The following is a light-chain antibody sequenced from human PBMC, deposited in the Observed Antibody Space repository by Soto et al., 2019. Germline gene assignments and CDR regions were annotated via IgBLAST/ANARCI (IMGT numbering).Light chain of an antibody. Sequence: QSVLTQPPSVSGAPGQRVTISCTGSSSNFGAGYDVHWYQQLPGTAPKLLIYANNNRPSGIPDRFSGSKSGTSASLAITGLQAEDEADYYCQSYDIHLSASLVFXGGTQLTVL. V-gene: IGLV1-40*01. CDR1: SSNFGAGYD. CDR3: QSYDIHLSASLV. CDR2: ANN. J-gene: IGLJ2*01.